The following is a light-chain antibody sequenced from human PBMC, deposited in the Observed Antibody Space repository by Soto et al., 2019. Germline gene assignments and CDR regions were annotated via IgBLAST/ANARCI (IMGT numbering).Light chain of an antibody. J-gene: IGKJ5*01. Sequence: DIQITQSPSSLSASVGDTVTITCRASQGLKFLAWYQQKPGKAPRLLIYEATNLQSGVPPRFSGSGSGTDFTLTISSLQPEDFATYFCQQANSFPINCGQGTRREI. CDR2: EAT. V-gene: IGKV1-12*01. CDR1: QGLKF. CDR3: QQANSFPIN.